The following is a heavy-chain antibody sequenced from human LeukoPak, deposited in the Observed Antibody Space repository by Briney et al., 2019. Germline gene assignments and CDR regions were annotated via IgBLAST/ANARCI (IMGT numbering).Heavy chain of an antibody. V-gene: IGHV3-74*01. CDR1: GFTFSSYW. CDR3: ARDGEASNWFDP. Sequence: PGGSLRLSCAASGFTFSSYWVHWVRQTPGTGLVWVSHINAEGSSTTYGDSVKGRFTISRDNAKNTLYLQMNSLRAEDTADYYCARDGEASNWFDPWGQGTLVTVSS. CDR2: INAEGSST. J-gene: IGHJ5*02.